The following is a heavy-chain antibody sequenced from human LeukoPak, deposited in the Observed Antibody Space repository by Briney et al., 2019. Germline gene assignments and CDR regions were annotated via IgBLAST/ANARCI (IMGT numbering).Heavy chain of an antibody. CDR2: IRNKANSYTT. V-gene: IGHV3-72*01. J-gene: IGHJ4*02. CDR3: VSASAGLVEY. Sequence: GGSLRLSCAASGFSFSDHEMDWVRQAPGKGQEWVGRIRNKANSYTTEYAASVRGRFTISREDSENSLYLQMNGLKTEDTAVYYCVSASAGLVEYWGQGTLVTVSS. D-gene: IGHD2/OR15-2a*01. CDR1: GFSFSDHE.